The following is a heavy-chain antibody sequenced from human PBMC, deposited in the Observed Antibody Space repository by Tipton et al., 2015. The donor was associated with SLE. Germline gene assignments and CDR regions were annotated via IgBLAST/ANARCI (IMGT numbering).Heavy chain of an antibody. CDR3: AGTPWLVRFEY. V-gene: IGHV4-30-4*08. Sequence: TLSLTCSVSGASISSDVYYWSWIRQLPGKGLEWIGYIYNTGNTYYNPSLKSRVTMSVDTSKNQISLKLRSVTATDTAVYYCAGTPWLVRFEYWGQGTLVNVSP. D-gene: IGHD6-19*01. CDR2: IYNTGNT. J-gene: IGHJ4*02. CDR1: GASISSDVYY.